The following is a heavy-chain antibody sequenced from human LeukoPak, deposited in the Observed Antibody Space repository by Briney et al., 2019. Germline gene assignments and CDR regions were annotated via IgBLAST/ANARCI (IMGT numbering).Heavy chain of an antibody. CDR1: GFTFSSYG. J-gene: IGHJ6*03. Sequence: PGGSLRLSCAASGFTFSSYGMHWVRQAPGKGLEWVAFIRYDGRNKYYADSVKGRFTISRDNSKNTLYLQMNSLRAEDTAVYYCAKGRSGSYRNYYYYYYMDVWGKGTTVTISS. D-gene: IGHD1-26*01. CDR2: IRYDGRNK. V-gene: IGHV3-30*02. CDR3: AKGRSGSYRNYYYYYYMDV.